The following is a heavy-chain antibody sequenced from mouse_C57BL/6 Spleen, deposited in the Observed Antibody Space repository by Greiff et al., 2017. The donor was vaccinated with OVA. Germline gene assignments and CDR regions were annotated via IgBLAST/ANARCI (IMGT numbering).Heavy chain of an antibody. J-gene: IGHJ2*01. CDR2: INPYNGGT. Sequence: VQLQQSGPVLVKPGASVKMSCKASGYTFTDYYMNWVKQSHGKSLEWIGVINPYNGGTSYNQKFKGKATLTVDKSSSTAYMELNSLTSEDSAVYYCARENLYYFDYWGQGTTLTVSS. CDR3: ARENLYYFDY. V-gene: IGHV1-19*01. CDR1: GYTFTDYY.